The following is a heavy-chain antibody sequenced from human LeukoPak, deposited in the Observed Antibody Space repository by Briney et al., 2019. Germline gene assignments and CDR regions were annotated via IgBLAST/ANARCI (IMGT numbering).Heavy chain of an antibody. CDR1: GGSISSSSYY. J-gene: IGHJ5*02. CDR3: ARGDSGIVVVTAIRVNWFDP. D-gene: IGHD2-21*02. V-gene: IGHV4-39*07. Sequence: PSETLSLTCTVSGGSISSSSYYWGWIRQPPGKGLEWIGSIYYSGSTNYNPSLKSRVTISVDTSKNQFSLKLSSVTAADTAVYYCARGDSGIVVVTAIRVNWFDPWGQGTLVTVSS. CDR2: IYYSGST.